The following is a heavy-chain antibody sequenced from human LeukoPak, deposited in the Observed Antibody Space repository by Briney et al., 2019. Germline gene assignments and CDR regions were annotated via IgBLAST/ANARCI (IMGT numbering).Heavy chain of an antibody. CDR2: IYYSGST. CDR1: GGSISSSSYY. J-gene: IGHJ5*02. CDR3: ASGVVVVAATLSYWFDP. D-gene: IGHD2-15*01. V-gene: IGHV4-39*07. Sequence: SETLSLTCTVSGGSISSSSYYWGWIRQPPGKGLEWIGSIYYSGSTYYNPSLKSRVTISVDTSKNQFSLKLSSVTAADTAVYYCASGVVVVAATLSYWFDPWGQGTLVTVSS.